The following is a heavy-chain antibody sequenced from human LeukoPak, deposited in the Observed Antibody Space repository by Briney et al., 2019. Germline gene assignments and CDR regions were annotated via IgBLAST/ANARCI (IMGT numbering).Heavy chain of an antibody. Sequence: SETLSLTCAVYGGSFSGYYWSWIRQPPGKGLEWIGEINHSGSTNYNPSLKSRVTISVDTSKNQFSLKLSSVTAADTAVYYCARGPGIAAAGMDSGPTDNWFDSWGQGTLVTVSS. CDR1: GGSFSGYY. D-gene: IGHD6-13*01. V-gene: IGHV4-34*01. CDR3: ARGPGIAAAGMDSGPTDNWFDS. CDR2: INHSGST. J-gene: IGHJ5*01.